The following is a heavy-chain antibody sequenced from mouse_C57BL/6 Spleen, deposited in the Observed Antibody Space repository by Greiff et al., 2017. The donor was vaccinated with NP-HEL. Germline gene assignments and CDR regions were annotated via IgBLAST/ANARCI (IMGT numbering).Heavy chain of an antibody. CDR1: GFTFSDYG. Sequence: EVKLVESGGGLVKPGGSLKLSCAASGFTFSDYGMHWVRQAPEKGLEWVAYISSGSSTIYYAETVKGRFTISRDNAKNTLFLQMTSLRSEDTAMYYCARKARTFTTVGVDYWGQGTSVTVSS. CDR3: ARKARTFTTVGVDY. J-gene: IGHJ4*01. CDR2: ISSGSSTI. V-gene: IGHV5-17*01. D-gene: IGHD1-1*01.